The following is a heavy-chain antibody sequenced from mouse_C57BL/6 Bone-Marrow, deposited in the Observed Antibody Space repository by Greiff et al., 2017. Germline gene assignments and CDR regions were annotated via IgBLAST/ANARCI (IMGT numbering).Heavy chain of an antibody. CDR2: ISNLAYSI. V-gene: IGHV5-15*01. CDR3: ARNTVVATDWYFDV. Sequence: DVKLVASWGGLVQPGGSLKLSCAASGFTFSDYGMAWVRQAPRKGPEWVAFISNLAYSIYYADTVTGRFTISRANAKNTLYLEMSSLRSEDTAMYYCARNTVVATDWYFDVWGTGTTVTVSS. D-gene: IGHD1-1*01. J-gene: IGHJ1*03. CDR1: GFTFSDYG.